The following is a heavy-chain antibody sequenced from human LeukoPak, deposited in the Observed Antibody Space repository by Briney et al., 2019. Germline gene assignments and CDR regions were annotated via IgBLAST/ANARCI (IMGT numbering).Heavy chain of an antibody. CDR2: INPSGGST. V-gene: IGHV1-46*01. Sequence: GASVKVSCKASGYTFTSYYMHWVRQAPGQGLEWMGIINPSGGSTSYAQKFQGRVTMTRDMSTSTVYMELSSLRSEDTAVYYCARDYYDSSGYYYMSGFDYWGQGTLVTVSS. CDR1: GYTFTSYY. CDR3: ARDYYDSSGYYYMSGFDY. J-gene: IGHJ4*02. D-gene: IGHD3-22*01.